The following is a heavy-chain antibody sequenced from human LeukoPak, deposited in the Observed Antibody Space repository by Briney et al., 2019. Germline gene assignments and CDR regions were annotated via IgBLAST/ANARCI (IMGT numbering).Heavy chain of an antibody. V-gene: IGHV4-59*08. Sequence: SETLSLTCTVSGGSISSYYWSWIRQPPGKGLEWIGYIYYSGSTNYNPSLKSRVTMSVDTSKKQFSLKLSSVTAADTAVYYCPRYDSGYFYFDYWGQGTLVTVSS. CDR3: PRYDSGYFYFDY. D-gene: IGHD5-12*01. CDR1: GGSISSYY. CDR2: IYYSGST. J-gene: IGHJ4*02.